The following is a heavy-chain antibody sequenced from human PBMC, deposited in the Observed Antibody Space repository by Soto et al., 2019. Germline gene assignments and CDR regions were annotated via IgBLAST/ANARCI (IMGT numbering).Heavy chain of an antibody. D-gene: IGHD3-22*01. CDR3: TIPRGPMIRP. J-gene: IGHJ5*02. CDR2: IGSRGETYAT. V-gene: IGHV3-73*01. Sequence: GGSLRLSCSASGFTFGASALQWARQASGKGLEWLGRIGSRGETYATTYAASVKGRFTISRDDSKKTAYLQMNSLESEDTAVYYCTIPRGPMIRPWGQGTLVTVSS. CDR1: GFTFGASA.